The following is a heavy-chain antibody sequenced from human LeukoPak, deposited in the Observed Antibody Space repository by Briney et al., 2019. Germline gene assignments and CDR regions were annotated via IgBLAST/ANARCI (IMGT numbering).Heavy chain of an antibody. V-gene: IGHV3-20*03. CDR3: ARDGRLGGLSLSKPFFDY. Sequence: STVSRDSVKGRFTISRDNAKKSVYLKMNRLRDEDTALYYCARDGRLGGLSLSKPFFDYWGQGTLVTVSS. J-gene: IGHJ4*02. D-gene: IGHD3-16*02. CDR2: ST.